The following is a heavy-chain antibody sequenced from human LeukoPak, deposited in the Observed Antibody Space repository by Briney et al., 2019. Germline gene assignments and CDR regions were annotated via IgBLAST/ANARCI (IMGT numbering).Heavy chain of an antibody. CDR2: IYYSGST. J-gene: IGHJ5*02. V-gene: IGHV4-59*12. D-gene: IGHD3-3*01. CDR3: ARGLRFLEWLLSGLPRVGWFDP. Sequence: PSETLSLTCTVSGGSISSYYWSWIRQPPGKGLEWIGYIYYSGSTNYNSSLKGRVTISVDTSKNQFSLKLSSVTAADTAVYYCARGLRFLEWLLSGLPRVGWFDPWGQGTLVTVSS. CDR1: GGSISSYY.